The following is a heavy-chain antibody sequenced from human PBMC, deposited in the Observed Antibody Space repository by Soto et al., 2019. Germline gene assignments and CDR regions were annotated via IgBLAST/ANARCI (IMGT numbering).Heavy chain of an antibody. CDR1: GYTFTSSA. D-gene: IGHD6-19*01. Sequence: ASVKVSCKASGYTFTSSAIHWVRQAPGQGLEWMGWINAGNGNIKHSQKFQHRVTITRDTSARTAYMELSSLRLEDTAVYYCARDGAVAGDNNLHYWGQGTLVTVSS. V-gene: IGHV1-3*01. CDR2: INAGNGNI. J-gene: IGHJ4*02. CDR3: ARDGAVAGDNNLHY.